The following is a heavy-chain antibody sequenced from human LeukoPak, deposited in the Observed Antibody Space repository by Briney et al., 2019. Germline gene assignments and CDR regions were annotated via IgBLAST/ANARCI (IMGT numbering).Heavy chain of an antibody. D-gene: IGHD3-10*01. Sequence: GASVKVSCKASGYTFTSYDINWVRQAPGQGLEWMGWMNPNSGNTGYAQKFQGRVTITRNTSISTAYMELSSLRSEDTAVYYCARVSSGSLKVYYFDYWGQGTLVTVSS. CDR3: ARVSSGSLKVYYFDY. V-gene: IGHV1-8*03. J-gene: IGHJ4*02. CDR2: MNPNSGNT. CDR1: GYTFTSYD.